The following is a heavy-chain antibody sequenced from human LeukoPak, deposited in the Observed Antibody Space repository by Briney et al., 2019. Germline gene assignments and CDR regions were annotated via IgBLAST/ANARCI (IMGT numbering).Heavy chain of an antibody. J-gene: IGHJ4*02. V-gene: IGHV3-23*01. CDR3: AKSGYNRFDY. CDR2: ISGSGSGGST. CDR1: GFTFSSYS. Sequence: GGSLRLSCTASGFTFSSYSMNWVRQAPGKGLEWVSSISGSGSGGSTYYADSVKGRFTISRDNSRNTLYLQMNSLRAEDTAVCYCAKSGYNRFDYWGQGTLVTVSS. D-gene: IGHD5-24*01.